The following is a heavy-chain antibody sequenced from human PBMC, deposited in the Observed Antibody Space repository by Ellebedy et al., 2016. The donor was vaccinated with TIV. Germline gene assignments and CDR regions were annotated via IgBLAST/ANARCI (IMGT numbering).Heavy chain of an antibody. D-gene: IGHD3-10*01. CDR2: ISYDGSNK. V-gene: IGHV3-33*08. Sequence: GESLKISXAASGFTFSSYGMHWVRQAPGKGLEWVAVISYDGSNKYYADSVKGRFTISRDNSKNTLYLQMNSLRAEDTAVYYCARDYYGSERTPYWGQGTLVTVSS. J-gene: IGHJ4*02. CDR3: ARDYYGSERTPY. CDR1: GFTFSSYG.